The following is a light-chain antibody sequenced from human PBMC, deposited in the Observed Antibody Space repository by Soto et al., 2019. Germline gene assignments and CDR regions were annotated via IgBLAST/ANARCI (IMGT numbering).Light chain of an antibody. V-gene: IGKV1-5*01. CDR2: DAS. J-gene: IGKJ1*01. CDR1: QTISTW. Sequence: DIQMTQSPSTLSASVGDRVTITCRASQTISTWLAWYQQKPGKAHKLLMYDASRLESGVPSTFSGSGSGTEFTLTISSLQPDDVATYYCQQYSGYWTFGQGTKVEIK. CDR3: QQYSGYWT.